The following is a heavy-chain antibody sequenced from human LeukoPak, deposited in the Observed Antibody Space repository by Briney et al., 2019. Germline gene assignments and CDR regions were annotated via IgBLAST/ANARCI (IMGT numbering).Heavy chain of an antibody. J-gene: IGHJ4*02. Sequence: GGSLRLSCAASGFTFSSYAMSWVRQAPGKGLEWVANIKQDGSEKYYVDSVKGRFTISRDNAKNSLYLQMNSLRAEDTAVYYCARDLQWLAMYYFDYWGQGTLVTVSS. D-gene: IGHD6-19*01. V-gene: IGHV3-7*01. CDR1: GFTFSSYA. CDR2: IKQDGSEK. CDR3: ARDLQWLAMYYFDY.